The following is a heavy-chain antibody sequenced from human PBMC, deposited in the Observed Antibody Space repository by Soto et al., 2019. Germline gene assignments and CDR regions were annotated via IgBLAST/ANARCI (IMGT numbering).Heavy chain of an antibody. Sequence: GGSLRLSCAASGFTFSSYGMHLVRQAPGKGLEWVAVIWYDGSNKYYADSVKGRFTISRDNSKNTLYLQMNSLRAEDTAVYYCARVLDTAMVPYYYGMDVWGQGTTVTVSS. CDR2: IWYDGSNK. D-gene: IGHD5-18*01. CDR3: ARVLDTAMVPYYYGMDV. CDR1: GFTFSSYG. J-gene: IGHJ6*02. V-gene: IGHV3-33*01.